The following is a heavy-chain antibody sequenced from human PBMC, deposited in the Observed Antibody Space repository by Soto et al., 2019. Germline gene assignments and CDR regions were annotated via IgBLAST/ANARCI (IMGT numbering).Heavy chain of an antibody. J-gene: IGHJ4*02. V-gene: IGHV1-58*01. CDR2: IVVGSGNT. CDR1: GFTFTSSA. CDR3: AAHCSGGSCHHYGGNLDTFDY. Sequence: SVKVSCKASGFTFTSSAVQWVRQARGQRLEWIGWIVVGSGNTNYAQKFQGRVTITRDMSTSTAYMELSSLRSEDTAVYYCAAHCSGGSCHHYGGNLDTFDYWGQGTLVSVSS. D-gene: IGHD2-15*01.